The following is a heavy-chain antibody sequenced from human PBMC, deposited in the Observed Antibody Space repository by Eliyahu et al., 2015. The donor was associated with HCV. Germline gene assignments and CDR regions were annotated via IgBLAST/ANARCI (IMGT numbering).Heavy chain of an antibody. CDR1: GFTFGEQX. CDR2: IRSQVHGGKA. D-gene: IGHD1-14*01. J-gene: IGHJ6*02. Sequence: EVQVLESGGGLVQPGRSLRLSCXTSGFTFGEQXLSWVRQAPGKGLEWIGFIRSQVHGGKAEYXESVKGRFTMSRDDSRSTAYLQMNSLNTDDTAVYHCTRACVEDGNHPIYYYGMDVWGQGTTVTVSS. V-gene: IGHV3-49*04. CDR3: TRACVEDGNHPIYYYGMDV.